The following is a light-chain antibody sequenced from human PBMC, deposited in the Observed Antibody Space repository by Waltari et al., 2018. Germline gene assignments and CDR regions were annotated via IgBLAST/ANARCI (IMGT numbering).Light chain of an antibody. V-gene: IGKV1-12*01. Sequence: DIQMTQSPSSLSASVGDKVTITCRASPGISSWLAWYQQKPGKAPKLLIYGASRLQSGVPSRFSGSGSGTDYTLTISSLQPEDFATYYCQQGYNTPRTFGVGTKVEIK. J-gene: IGKJ4*01. CDR1: PGISSW. CDR2: GAS. CDR3: QQGYNTPRT.